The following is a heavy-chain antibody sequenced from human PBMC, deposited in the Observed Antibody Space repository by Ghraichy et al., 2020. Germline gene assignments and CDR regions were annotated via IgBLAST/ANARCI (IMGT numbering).Heavy chain of an antibody. J-gene: IGHJ4*02. V-gene: IGHV3-30*04. CDR2: ISYDGGEK. CDR1: GFTFSSYS. CDR3: ARDRDSSGWYSDLYY. D-gene: IGHD6-19*01. Sequence: GGSLRLSCAASGFTFSSYSMHWVRQPPGKRLEWVAVISYDGGEKYYADSVKGRFTISRDSSNNTLYLQMNSLRAEDTAVYFCARDRDSSGWYSDLYYWGQGTLVTVSS.